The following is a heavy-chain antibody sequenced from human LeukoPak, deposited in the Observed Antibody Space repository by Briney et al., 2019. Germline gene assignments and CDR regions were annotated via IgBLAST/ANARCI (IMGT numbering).Heavy chain of an antibody. V-gene: IGHV5-51*03. Sequence: GESLKISCKASGYSFTSYWIAWVRRMPGKGLEWMGIIYPGDSDTRYSPSFRGQVIISADESISTAFLQWSSLKTSDTAMYYCARAPTSLSNPYYFDYWGQGALVTVSS. CDR1: GYSFTSYW. CDR3: ARAPTSLSNPYYFDY. J-gene: IGHJ4*02. D-gene: IGHD4-11*01. CDR2: IYPGDSDT.